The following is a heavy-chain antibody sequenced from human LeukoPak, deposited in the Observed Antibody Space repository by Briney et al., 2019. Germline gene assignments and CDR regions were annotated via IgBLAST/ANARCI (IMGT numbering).Heavy chain of an antibody. J-gene: IGHJ3*02. CDR1: GGFISGYY. D-gene: IGHD1-26*01. V-gene: IGHV4-59*01. Sequence: PSAPLSLPCTVPGGFISGYYWSWIRQPPGKGLEWIGYIYYSGSTNYNPSLKSRVTISVDTSKNQFSLKLNSVTAADTAEYYCARSKWGYAFDIWGQGTMVTVSS. CDR3: ARSKWGYAFDI. CDR2: IYYSGST.